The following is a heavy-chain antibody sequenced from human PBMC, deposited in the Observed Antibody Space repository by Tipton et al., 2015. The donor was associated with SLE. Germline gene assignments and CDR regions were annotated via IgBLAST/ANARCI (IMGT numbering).Heavy chain of an antibody. Sequence: TLSLTCTVSGGSISSSDNYWGWVRQPPGKGPEYLGTIFYSGITYYNPSLKSRVTISIDTSMNQFSLRLSSVTAADTAVYYCARHRGYEYYGSGSNRPFDVWGQGTMVTVSS. CDR1: GGSISSSDNY. D-gene: IGHD3-10*01. V-gene: IGHV4-39*07. J-gene: IGHJ3*01. CDR3: ARHRGYEYYGSGSNRPFDV. CDR2: IFYSGIT.